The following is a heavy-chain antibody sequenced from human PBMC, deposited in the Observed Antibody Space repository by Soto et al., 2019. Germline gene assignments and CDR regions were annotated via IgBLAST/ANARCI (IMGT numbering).Heavy chain of an antibody. CDR3: AKNSGWFNT. D-gene: IGHD3-10*01. CDR1: GFPFSTTD. Sequence: EFQVMQSGGGLVQPGGSLRLACAASGFPFSTTDMSWVRQAPGKGLEWVSTISGGGETTYYADSVKGRLTISRDNFKNTVYLQMDGLRVDDTALYYCAKNSGWFNTWGQGDLVTVSS. J-gene: IGHJ5*02. CDR2: ISGGGETT. V-gene: IGHV3-23*01.